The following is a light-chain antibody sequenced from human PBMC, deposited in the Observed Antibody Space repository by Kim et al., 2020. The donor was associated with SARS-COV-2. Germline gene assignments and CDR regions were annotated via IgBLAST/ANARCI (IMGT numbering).Light chain of an antibody. J-gene: IGKJ1*01. V-gene: IGKV3-20*01. CDR3: QQYGSSPRT. Sequence: LSPGERATLSCRASQSVSGSYLAWYQQKPGQAPRLLIYDASSRATGIPDRFSGSGSGTDFTLTISRLEPEDFAVYYCQQYGSSPRTFGQGTKVDIK. CDR2: DAS. CDR1: QSVSGSY.